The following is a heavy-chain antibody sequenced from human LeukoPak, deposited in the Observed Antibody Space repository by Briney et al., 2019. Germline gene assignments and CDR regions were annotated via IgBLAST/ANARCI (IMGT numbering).Heavy chain of an antibody. CDR3: ARGQGTVTTH. Sequence: SETLSLTCAVSGGSFSGYYWTWIRQPPGKGPEWIGEINHSGSANYNPSLKSRVTISLDTSKNQFSLKLSSVTAADTAVYYCARGQGTVTTHWGQGTLVTVSS. V-gene: IGHV4-34*01. CDR1: GGSFSGYY. D-gene: IGHD4-17*01. CDR2: INHSGSA. J-gene: IGHJ4*02.